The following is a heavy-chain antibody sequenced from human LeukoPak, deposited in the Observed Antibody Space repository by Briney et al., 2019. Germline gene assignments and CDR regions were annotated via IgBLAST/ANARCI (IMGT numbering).Heavy chain of an antibody. CDR1: GFTFSNYG. Sequence: PGGSLRLSCAASGFTFSNYGMHWVRQAPGKGLEWVAVIWYDGSNKYYADSVKGRFTISRDNSKNTLYLQMNSLRAEDTAVYYCARDDDILTGPPGGYWGQGTLVTVSS. CDR2: IWYDGSNK. CDR3: ARDDDILTGPPGGY. V-gene: IGHV3-33*01. D-gene: IGHD3-9*01. J-gene: IGHJ4*02.